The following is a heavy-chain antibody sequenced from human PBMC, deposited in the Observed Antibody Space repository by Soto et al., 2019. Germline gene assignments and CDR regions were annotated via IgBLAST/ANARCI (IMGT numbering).Heavy chain of an antibody. V-gene: IGHV3-23*01. CDR1: GFTFSSYA. CDR2: ISGSGGST. CDR3: ANGIAAAGNSFDY. D-gene: IGHD6-13*01. J-gene: IGHJ4*02. Sequence: PGGSLRLSCAASGFTFSSYAMSWVRQAPGKGLEWVSAISGSGGSTYYADSVKGRFTISRDNSKNTLYLQMNSLRAEDTAVYYCANGIAAAGNSFDYWGQGTLVTVSS.